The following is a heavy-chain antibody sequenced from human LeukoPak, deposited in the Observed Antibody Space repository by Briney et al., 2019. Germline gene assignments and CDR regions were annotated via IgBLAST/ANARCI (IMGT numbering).Heavy chain of an antibody. CDR2: ISYDGSNK. Sequence: GRSLRLSCAASGFTFSSYGMHWVRQAPGKGLEWVAVISYDGSNKYYADSVKGRFTISRDNSENTLYLQMNSLRAEDTAVYYCAKGPYDYVWGSYRYIVDYWGQGTLVTVSS. J-gene: IGHJ4*02. V-gene: IGHV3-30*18. CDR1: GFTFSSYG. CDR3: AKGPYDYVWGSYRYIVDY. D-gene: IGHD3-16*02.